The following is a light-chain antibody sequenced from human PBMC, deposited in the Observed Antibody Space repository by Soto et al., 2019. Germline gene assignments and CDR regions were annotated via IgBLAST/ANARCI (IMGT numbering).Light chain of an antibody. V-gene: IGLV2-14*01. CDR2: EVS. CDR1: NSDIGYYNF. J-gene: IGLJ1*01. Sequence: QSVVTQPASVSGSPGQSITISCTGTNSDIGYYNFVSWYQHHPGKAPKLIIYEVSNRPSGVSRRFSGSKSGNTASLTISGLQTEDEADYCCSSYTTSSSYVFGTGTKLTVL. CDR3: SSYTTSSSYV.